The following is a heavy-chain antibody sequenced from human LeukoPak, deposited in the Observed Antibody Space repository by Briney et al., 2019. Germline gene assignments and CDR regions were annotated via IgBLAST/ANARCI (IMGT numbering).Heavy chain of an antibody. J-gene: IGHJ4*02. CDR3: ARDRGYGNSPFGLDY. CDR2: IYYKGST. V-gene: IGHV4-59*12. CDR1: GGSISSYY. D-gene: IGHD4-23*01. Sequence: SETLSLTCTVSGGSISSYYWSWIRQPPGRGPEWIGYIYYKGSTNYNPSLKSRVTISVDTSKNQFSLKLSSVTAADTAVYYCARDRGYGNSPFGLDYWGQGTLVTVSS.